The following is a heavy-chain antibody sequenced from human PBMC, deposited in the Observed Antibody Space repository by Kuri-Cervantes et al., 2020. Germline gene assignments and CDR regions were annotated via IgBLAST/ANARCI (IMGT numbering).Heavy chain of an antibody. CDR3: AREPWDQALSSNDY. CDR2: INPNSGGT. V-gene: IGHV1-2*04. D-gene: IGHD1-26*01. Sequence: ASVKVSCKASGYTFTGYYMHWVRQAPGQGLEWMGWINPNSGGTNYAQKFQGWVTITRDTSISTAYMELRSLRSDDTAVYYCAREPWDQALSSNDYWGQGTLVTVSS. J-gene: IGHJ4*02. CDR1: GYTFTGYY.